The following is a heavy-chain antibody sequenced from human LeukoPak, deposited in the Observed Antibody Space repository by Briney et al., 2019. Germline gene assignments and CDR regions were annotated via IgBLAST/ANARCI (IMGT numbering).Heavy chain of an antibody. D-gene: IGHD4-11*01. CDR3: ARGRVSSSTWYSTYYYYLYMDV. CDR1: DDSITMYY. Sequence: SETLSLTCTVSDDSITMYYWTWIRQPPGKGLEWIGYVDHTGSTKFNPSLNGRVSISRDTSKNLFSLRLRSVTAADTAVYFCARGRVSSSTWYSTYYYYLYMDVWGKGTTVTVSS. CDR2: VDHTGST. J-gene: IGHJ6*03. V-gene: IGHV4-59*01.